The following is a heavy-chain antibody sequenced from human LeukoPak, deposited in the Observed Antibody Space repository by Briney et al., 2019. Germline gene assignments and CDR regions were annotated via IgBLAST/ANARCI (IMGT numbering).Heavy chain of an antibody. J-gene: IGHJ3*01. CDR1: GFTFSSYS. V-gene: IGHV3-21*01. D-gene: IGHD5-18*01. CDR3: ARVRFMRGMVRDAFDF. Sequence: GGSLRLSCAASGFTFSSYSMNWVRQAPGKGLEWVSSISSSSSYIYYADSVKGRFTISRDNAKNSLFLQMNSLRAEDTAVYYCARVRFMRGMVRDAFDFWGQGTVVTVSS. CDR2: ISSSSSYI.